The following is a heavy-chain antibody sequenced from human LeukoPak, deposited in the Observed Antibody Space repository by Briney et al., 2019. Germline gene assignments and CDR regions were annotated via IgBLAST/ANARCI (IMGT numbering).Heavy chain of an antibody. CDR1: GFTFSSYA. CDR2: ISGSGGST. J-gene: IGHJ3*02. V-gene: IGHV3-23*01. Sequence: TGGSLRLSCAASGFTFSSYAMSWVRQAPGKGLEWVSAISGSGGSTYYADSVKGRFTISRDNARTSLYLQMNSLRAEDTAVYYCATHCNSVSCSLATFDIWGQGTMVTVSS. D-gene: IGHD2/OR15-2a*01. CDR3: ATHCNSVSCSLATFDI.